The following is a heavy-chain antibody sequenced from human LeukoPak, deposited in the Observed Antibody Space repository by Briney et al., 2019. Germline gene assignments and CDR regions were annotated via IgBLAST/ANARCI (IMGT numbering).Heavy chain of an antibody. D-gene: IGHD6-13*01. Sequence: ASVKVSCKASGYTFTSYGISWVRQAPGQGLEWMGWISAYNGNTNYAQKLQGRVTMTTDTSTSTAYMELRSLRSDDTAVYYCARDKLGAAAPVGHYGMDVWGQGTTVTVSS. CDR3: ARDKLGAAAPVGHYGMDV. CDR2: ISAYNGNT. J-gene: IGHJ6*02. V-gene: IGHV1-18*01. CDR1: GYTFTSYG.